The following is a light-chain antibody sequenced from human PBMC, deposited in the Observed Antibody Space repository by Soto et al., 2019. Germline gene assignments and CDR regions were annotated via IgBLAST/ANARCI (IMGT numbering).Light chain of an antibody. Sequence: EMVVTQSPGTLSLSPGEGATLSCRARQRVSSSYLAWYQQKPGQAPRLLIYGASSRATGLPATFSGSVSGTVFILTISRLEPEDFAVYYCQHYGSSLWTFGHGTKVEIK. J-gene: IGKJ1*01. CDR3: QHYGSSLWT. CDR2: GAS. V-gene: IGKV3-20*01. CDR1: QRVSSSY.